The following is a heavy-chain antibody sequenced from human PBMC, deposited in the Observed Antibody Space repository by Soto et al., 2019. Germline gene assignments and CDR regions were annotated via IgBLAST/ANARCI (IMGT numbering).Heavy chain of an antibody. V-gene: IGHV3-33*01. J-gene: IGHJ6*02. CDR2: IWYDGSNK. Sequence: QVQLVESGGGVVQPGRSLRLSCAASGFTFSSYGMHWVRQAPGKGLEWVAVIWYDGSNKYYADSVKGRFTISRDNSKNPLYLQMNSLRAEDTAVYYCARDRGSDYYYGMDVWGQGTTVTVSS. CDR1: GFTFSSYG. CDR3: ARDRGSDYYYGMDV.